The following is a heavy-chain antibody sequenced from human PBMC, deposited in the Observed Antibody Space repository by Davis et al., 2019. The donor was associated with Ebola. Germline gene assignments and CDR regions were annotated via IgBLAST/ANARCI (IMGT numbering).Heavy chain of an antibody. Sequence: SGPTLVKPTQTLTLTCTSSGFSLSTSGVGVGWIRQPPGKALEWLALIYWDDDKRYSPSLKSRLTITKDTSKNQVVLTMTNMDPVDTATYYCALSLSPYSSGWYHQNRFEYFRHWGQGTLVTVSS. D-gene: IGHD6-19*01. CDR3: ALSLSPYSSGWYHQNRFEYFRH. V-gene: IGHV2-5*02. CDR1: GFSLSTSGVG. J-gene: IGHJ1*01. CDR2: IYWDDDK.